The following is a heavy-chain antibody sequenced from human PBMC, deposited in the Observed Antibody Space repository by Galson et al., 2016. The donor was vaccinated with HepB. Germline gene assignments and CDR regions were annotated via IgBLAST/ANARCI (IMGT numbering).Heavy chain of an antibody. D-gene: IGHD6-6*01. J-gene: IGHJ6*02. CDR2: IHNSGNT. CDR3: ATTHISARPGYYGMDV. V-gene: IGHV4-59*03. Sequence: LSLTCTVSGASISSYYWSWIRQPPGKGLEWVGFIHNSGNTNHSPSLKSRVTLSLDMSKNQFSLSLGSVTAADTAVDYCATTHISARPGYYGMDVGGQGTTVTVSS. CDR1: GASISSYY.